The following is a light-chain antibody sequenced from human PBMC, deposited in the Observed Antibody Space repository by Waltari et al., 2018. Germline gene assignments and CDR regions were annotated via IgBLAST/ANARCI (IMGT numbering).Light chain of an antibody. CDR2: GKN. V-gene: IGLV3-19*01. J-gene: IGLJ2*01. CDR3: SSRDSSASHVL. CDR1: SLRTSF. Sequence: SSELTQDPAVSVALGQPVRITCQGASLRTSFASWYQQKSGQAPILVLFGKNKRPPGIPDRFSGYNSETTTSLTITGAQAEDEADYYCSSRDSSASHVLFAGGTKLTVL.